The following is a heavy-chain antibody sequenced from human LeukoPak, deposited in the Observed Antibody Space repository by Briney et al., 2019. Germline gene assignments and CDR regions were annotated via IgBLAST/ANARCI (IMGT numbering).Heavy chain of an antibody. D-gene: IGHD6-19*01. V-gene: IGHV3-23*01. CDR1: GFTFSSYG. Sequence: GGSLRLSCAASGFTFSSYGMSWVRQAPGKGLQWVSSISGSGSSTYYTPSVKGRSTISRDNSGSTLYLQMNSLRAEDTAVYFCANGVFEHWLVSPFDYWGQGTLVTVSS. J-gene: IGHJ4*02. CDR3: ANGVFEHWLVSPFDY. CDR2: ISGSGSST.